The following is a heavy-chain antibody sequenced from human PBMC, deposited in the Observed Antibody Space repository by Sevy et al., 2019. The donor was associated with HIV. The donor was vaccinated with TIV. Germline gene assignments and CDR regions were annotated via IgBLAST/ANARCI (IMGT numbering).Heavy chain of an antibody. J-gene: IGHJ4*02. V-gene: IGHV3-53*01. CDR3: ARGGLTVALDY. Sequence: GGSLRLSCADSGFTVSSNYMSWVRQAPGKGLEWVSVIYSGGSTYYADSVKGRFTISRDNSKNTLYLQMNSLRAEDTAVYYCARGGLTVALDYWGQGTLVTVSS. D-gene: IGHD6-19*01. CDR1: GFTVSSNY. CDR2: IYSGGST.